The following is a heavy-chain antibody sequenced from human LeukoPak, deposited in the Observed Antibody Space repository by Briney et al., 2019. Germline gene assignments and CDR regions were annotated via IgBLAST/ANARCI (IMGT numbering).Heavy chain of an antibody. J-gene: IGHJ2*01. CDR2: ISYDGRTT. CDR1: GFTFGNYW. Sequence: PGGSLRLSCAASGFTFGNYWMHWVRQAPGKGLVWVAGISYDGRTTNYADSVKGRFTISRDKVKNTVYLQMNSLRAEDTAVYYCARGPLGYWYFDHWGRGTLVTVSS. V-gene: IGHV3-30*03. CDR3: ARGPLGYWYFDH. D-gene: IGHD3-3*01.